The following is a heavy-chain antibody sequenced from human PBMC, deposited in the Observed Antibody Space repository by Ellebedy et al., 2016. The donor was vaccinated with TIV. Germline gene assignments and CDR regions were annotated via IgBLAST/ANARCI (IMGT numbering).Heavy chain of an antibody. D-gene: IGHD2-15*01. J-gene: IGHJ4*02. Sequence: GESLKISXAASAFTFSSYAMHWVRQAPGKGLEGVGVITYDGSNQYYGDSVKGRFTISRDNSKNTLYLQMNSLRPEDTAVYYCAKDPRQGFVTGISYFDYWGQGTLVTVSS. CDR3: AKDPRQGFVTGISYFDY. CDR1: AFTFSSYA. CDR2: ITYDGSNQ. V-gene: IGHV3-30*18.